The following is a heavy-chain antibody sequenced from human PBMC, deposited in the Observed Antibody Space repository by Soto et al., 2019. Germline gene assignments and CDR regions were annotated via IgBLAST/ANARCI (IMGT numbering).Heavy chain of an antibody. CDR1: GYTFTSYG. Sequence: ASVKVSCKASGYTFTSYGISWVRQAPGQGLEWMGWISAYNGNTNYAQKLQGRVTMTTDTSTSTAYMELRSLRSDDTAVYYCVRDRAVAGTGPVDYWGQGTLVTVSS. CDR3: VRDRAVAGTGPVDY. V-gene: IGHV1-18*01. D-gene: IGHD6-19*01. CDR2: ISAYNGNT. J-gene: IGHJ4*02.